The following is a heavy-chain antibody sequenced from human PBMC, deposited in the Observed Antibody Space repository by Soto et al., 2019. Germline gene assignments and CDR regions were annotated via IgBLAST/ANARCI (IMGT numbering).Heavy chain of an antibody. J-gene: IGHJ4*02. V-gene: IGHV3-23*01. CDR3: ARYDTSTYPRAPFDY. D-gene: IGHD3-22*01. Sequence: GGSLRLSCAASGFTFNNFAMGWVRQSPGRGLEWVSGIIASGTATYHADSVKGRFTISRDNSKDTLHLQMISLRVEDTAIYYWARYDTSTYPRAPFDYWGQGILVTVSS. CDR2: IIASGTAT. CDR1: GFTFNNFA.